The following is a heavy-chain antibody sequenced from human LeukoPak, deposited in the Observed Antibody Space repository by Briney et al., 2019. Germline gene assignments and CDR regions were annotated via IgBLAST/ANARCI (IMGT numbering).Heavy chain of an antibody. CDR3: ARGGYTYGWGAFGI. V-gene: IGHV3-23*01. CDR1: GFPFSSYA. CDR2: IVGSGSSA. Sequence: GGSLRLSCAASGFPFSSYAMTWVRQAPGKGPEWVSAIVGSGSSAYYADSVKGRFTISRDNSKNTLYLQMNSLRAEDTALYYCARGGYTYGWGAFGIWGQGTRVTVSS. J-gene: IGHJ3*02. D-gene: IGHD5-18*01.